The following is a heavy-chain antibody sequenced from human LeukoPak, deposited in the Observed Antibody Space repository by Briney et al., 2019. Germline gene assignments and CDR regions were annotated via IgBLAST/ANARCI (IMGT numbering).Heavy chain of an antibody. V-gene: IGHV3-43D*03. CDR1: GFTFDDYA. J-gene: IGHJ6*02. CDR3: AKDVNRRLWFGEFLYGMDV. D-gene: IGHD3-10*01. Sequence: GGSLRLSCAASGFTFDDYAMHWVRQAPGKGLEWVSLISWDGGSTYYADSVKGRFTISRDNSKNSLYLQMNSLRAEDTALYYCAKDVNRRLWFGEFLYGMDVWGQGTTVTVSS. CDR2: ISWDGGST.